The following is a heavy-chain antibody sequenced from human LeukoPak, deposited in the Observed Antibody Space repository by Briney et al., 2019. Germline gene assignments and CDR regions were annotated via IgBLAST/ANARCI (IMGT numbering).Heavy chain of an antibody. J-gene: IGHJ6*03. Sequence: ASVKVSCKASGYTFTGYYLHWVRQAPGQGLEWMEWINPSSGGAKYAQNFQGRVIITTDTSISTAYMELSSLRSDDTAVYYCARSSPPTYYHFYYYMDVWGKGSTVTVSS. CDR2: INPSSGGA. D-gene: IGHD6-13*01. CDR1: GYTFTGYY. CDR3: ARSSPPTYYHFYYYMDV. V-gene: IGHV1-2*02.